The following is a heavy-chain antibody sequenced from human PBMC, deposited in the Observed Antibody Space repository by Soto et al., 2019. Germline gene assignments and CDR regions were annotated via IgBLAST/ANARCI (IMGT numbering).Heavy chain of an antibody. J-gene: IGHJ4*02. V-gene: IGHV4-39*01. D-gene: IGHD2-2*01. Sequence: SETLSLTCTVSGGSLSSSSYYWDWIRQPPGKGLEWIGSIYYSGSTYYNPSLKSRVTISVDTSKNQFSLKLSSVTAADTAVYYCARRYCISTSCYNPFDYWGQGTLVTVSS. CDR3: ARRYCISTSCYNPFDY. CDR1: GGSLSSSSYY. CDR2: IYYSGST.